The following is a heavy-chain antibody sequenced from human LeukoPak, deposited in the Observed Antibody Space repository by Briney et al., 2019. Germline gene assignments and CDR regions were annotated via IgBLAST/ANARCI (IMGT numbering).Heavy chain of an antibody. V-gene: IGHV3-9*01. CDR3: AKDRESYSSGFLDY. CDR2: ISWNSGSI. Sequence: PGRSLRLSCAASGFTFDDYALHWVRQAPGKGLEWVSGISWNSGSIGYADSVKGRFTISRDNAKNSLYLQMNSPRAEDTALYYCAKDRESYSSGFLDYWGQGTLVSVSS. D-gene: IGHD6-19*01. J-gene: IGHJ4*02. CDR1: GFTFDDYA.